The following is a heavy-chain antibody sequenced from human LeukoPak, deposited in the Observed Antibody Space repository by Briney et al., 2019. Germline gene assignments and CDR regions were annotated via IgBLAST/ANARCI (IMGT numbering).Heavy chain of an antibody. CDR2: INPNSGGT. V-gene: IGHV1-2*02. J-gene: IGHJ5*02. Sequence: ASVRVSCKASGYTFTGYYMHWVRQAPGQGLEWMGWINPNSGGTNYAQKFQGRVTMTRDTSISTAYMELSRLRSDDTAVYYCARAASRGEYSGSYLSWGQGTLVTVSS. CDR3: ARAASRGEYSGSYLS. CDR1: GYTFTGYY. D-gene: IGHD1-26*01.